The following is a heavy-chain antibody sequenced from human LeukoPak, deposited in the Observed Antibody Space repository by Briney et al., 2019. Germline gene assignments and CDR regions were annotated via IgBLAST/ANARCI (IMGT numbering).Heavy chain of an antibody. J-gene: IGHJ4*02. V-gene: IGHV4-31*03. CDR1: GDSISSGRPY. Sequence: SQTLSLTCTVSGDSISSGRPYLSWIRQHPVQGLEWIVYISYRGSTSYNPSLKSRVTMSLDTSKNQFSLRLNSVTAADTAVYYCAKERCTSTSCPFDYWGQGILVTVSS. CDR3: AKERCTSTSCPFDY. D-gene: IGHD2-2*01. CDR2: ISYRGST.